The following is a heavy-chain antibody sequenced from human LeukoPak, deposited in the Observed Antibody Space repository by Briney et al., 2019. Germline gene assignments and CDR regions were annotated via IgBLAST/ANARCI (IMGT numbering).Heavy chain of an antibody. D-gene: IGHD6-13*01. CDR1: GGSFSGYY. Sequence: SETLSLTCAVSGGSFSGYYWSWIRQPPGKGLEWIGEINHSGSTNYNPSLKSRVTISVDTSKNQFSLKLSSVTAADTAVYYCARGPYSSSWRRFDYWGQGTLVTVSS. CDR2: INHSGST. V-gene: IGHV4-34*01. CDR3: ARGPYSSSWRRFDY. J-gene: IGHJ4*02.